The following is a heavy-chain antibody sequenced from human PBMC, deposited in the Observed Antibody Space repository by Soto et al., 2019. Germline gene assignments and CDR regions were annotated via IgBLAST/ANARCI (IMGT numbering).Heavy chain of an antibody. V-gene: IGHV4-34*01. CDR2: INYSGST. CDR3: ARAPEGGIQLWPKSDNYYYGMDV. D-gene: IGHD5-18*01. Sequence: PSETLSLTCAVYGGSFSGYYWSWIRQPPGKGLEWIGEINYSGSTNYNPSLKSRVTISVDTSKNQFSLKLSSVTAADTAVYYCARAPEGGIQLWPKSDNYYYGMDVWGQGTTVTVSS. CDR1: GGSFSGYY. J-gene: IGHJ6*02.